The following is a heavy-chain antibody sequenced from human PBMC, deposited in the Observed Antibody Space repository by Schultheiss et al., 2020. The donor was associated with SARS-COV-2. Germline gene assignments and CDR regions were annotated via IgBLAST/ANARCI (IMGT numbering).Heavy chain of an antibody. CDR2: ISGSGGST. Sequence: GESLKISCAASGFTVSSNYMSWVRQAPGKGLEWVSAISGSGGSTYYADSVKGRFTISRDNAKNSLYLQMNSLRAEDTALYYCAKWTAVAGRALGMDVWGQGTTVTVSS. CDR3: AKWTAVAGRALGMDV. D-gene: IGHD6-19*01. V-gene: IGHV3-23*01. J-gene: IGHJ6*02. CDR1: GFTVSSNY.